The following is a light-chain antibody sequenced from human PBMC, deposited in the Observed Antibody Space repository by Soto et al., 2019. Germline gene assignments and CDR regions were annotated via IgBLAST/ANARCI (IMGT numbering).Light chain of an antibody. CDR2: GAS. J-gene: IGKJ1*01. V-gene: IGKV3-15*01. Sequence: EIVLTQSPATLSVSPGEGVTLSCRASQTVPSRIAWYQQKPGQAPRLLIYGASTRATGVPDRFSGTGSGTEFTLTISSLKSEDYGVYFCQQYGSSPQTFGQGTKVDIK. CDR1: QTVPSR. CDR3: QQYGSSPQT.